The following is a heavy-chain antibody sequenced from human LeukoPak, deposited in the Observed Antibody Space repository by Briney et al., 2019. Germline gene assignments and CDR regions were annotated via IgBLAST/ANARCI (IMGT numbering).Heavy chain of an antibody. Sequence: PGGSLRLSCAASGFTFSSYSMNWVRQAPGKGLEWVSSISSSSSYIYYADSVKGRFTISRDNAKNSLYLQMNSLRAEDTAVYYCARDRGQYATMVRGVRHPLRPWGQGTLVTVSS. J-gene: IGHJ5*02. CDR2: ISSSSSYI. V-gene: IGHV3-21*01. CDR3: ARDRGQYATMVRGVRHPLRP. CDR1: GFTFSSYS. D-gene: IGHD3-10*01.